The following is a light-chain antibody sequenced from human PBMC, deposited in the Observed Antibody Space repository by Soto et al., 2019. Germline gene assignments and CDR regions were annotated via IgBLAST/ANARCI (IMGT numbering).Light chain of an antibody. CDR1: SSDVGGYNY. J-gene: IGLJ1*01. V-gene: IGLV2-8*01. CDR3: SSYAGSSNV. CDR2: EVN. Sequence: VLTQPPSASGSPGQSVAISCTGTSSDVGGYNYVSWYQQHPGKAPKLMIYEVNKRPSGVPDRFSGSKSGNTASLTVSGLQAEDEADYYCSSYAGSSNVFGTGTKV.